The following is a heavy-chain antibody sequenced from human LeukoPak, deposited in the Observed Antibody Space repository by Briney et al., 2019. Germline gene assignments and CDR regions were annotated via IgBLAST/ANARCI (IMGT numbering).Heavy chain of an antibody. J-gene: IGHJ4*02. CDR1: GFTFDDYG. CDR2: ISGSGGST. V-gene: IGHV3-23*01. CDR3: AKGRDSSWYSGDY. D-gene: IGHD6-13*01. Sequence: GGTLRLSCAASGFTFDDYGMSWVRQAPGKGLEWVSAISGSGGSTYYADSVKGRFTISRDNSKNTLYLQMNSLRAEDTAVYYCAKGRDSSWYSGDYWGQGTLVPVSS.